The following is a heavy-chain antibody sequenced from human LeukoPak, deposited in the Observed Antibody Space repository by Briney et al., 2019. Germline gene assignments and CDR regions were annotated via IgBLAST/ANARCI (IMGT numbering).Heavy chain of an antibody. CDR3: ARGAPTAAGLGRGY. J-gene: IGHJ4*02. CDR1: GGTFSSYA. Sequence: ASVKVSCTASGGTFSSYAISWVRQAPGQGLEWMGIINPSGGSTSYAQKFQGRVTMTRDTSTSTVYMELSSLKSEDTAVYYCARGAPTAAGLGRGYWGQGTLVTVSS. D-gene: IGHD6-13*01. V-gene: IGHV1-46*01. CDR2: INPSGGST.